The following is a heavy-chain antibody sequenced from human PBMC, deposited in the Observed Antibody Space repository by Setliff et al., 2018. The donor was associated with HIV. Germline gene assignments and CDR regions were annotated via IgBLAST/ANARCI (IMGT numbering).Heavy chain of an antibody. CDR1: GGSISSGNYY. Sequence: SETLSLTCTVSGGSISSGNYYWSWIRQPAGKGLEWIGRVYISGSTKYNPSLKSQVTISVDTSKNHFSLKLSSVTAADTAVYYCAREGYSSSWYPGRASGNPRNFDYWGQGTLVTVSS. CDR3: AREGYSSSWYPGRASGNPRNFDY. D-gene: IGHD6-13*01. J-gene: IGHJ4*02. CDR2: VYISGST. V-gene: IGHV4-61*02.